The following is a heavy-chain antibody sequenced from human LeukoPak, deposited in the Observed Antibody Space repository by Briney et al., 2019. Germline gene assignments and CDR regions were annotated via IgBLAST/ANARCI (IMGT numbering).Heavy chain of an antibody. J-gene: IGHJ2*01. CDR3: AGALSLWWESHWYFDL. D-gene: IGHD2-21*01. CDR1: GFTFSSYA. Sequence: PGGSLRLSCAASGFTFSSYAMHWVRQAPGKGLEYVSAISRNGDSTYYANSVKDRFTISRDNSKNTLYLQMGSLRAEDMAVYYCAGALSLWWESHWYFDLWGRGTLVTVSS. CDR2: ISRNGDST. V-gene: IGHV3-64*01.